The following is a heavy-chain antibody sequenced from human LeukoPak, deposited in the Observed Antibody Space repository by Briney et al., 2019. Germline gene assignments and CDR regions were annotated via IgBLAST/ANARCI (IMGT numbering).Heavy chain of an antibody. Sequence: GASVKVSCKASGGTFSSYAISWVRQAPGQRLEWMGWINAGIGNTKYSQKFQGRVAITRDTSASTAYMELSSLRSEDTAVYYCARDRAPAYSSSWYDAFDIWGQGTMVTVSS. V-gene: IGHV1-3*01. J-gene: IGHJ3*02. D-gene: IGHD6-13*01. CDR3: ARDRAPAYSSSWYDAFDI. CDR1: GGTFSSYA. CDR2: INAGIGNT.